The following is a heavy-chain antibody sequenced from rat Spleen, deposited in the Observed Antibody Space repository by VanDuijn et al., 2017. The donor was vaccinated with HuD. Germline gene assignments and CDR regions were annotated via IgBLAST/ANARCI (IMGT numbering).Heavy chain of an antibody. J-gene: IGHJ4*01. D-gene: IGHD1-1*01. Sequence: EVQPQESGPGLVKPSQSLSLTCSVTGYSITSSYKWNWIRKFPGNKLEWMGYINSAGSTNYNPSLKSRISMTRDTSKNQLFLQVNSVSTEDTATYYCARAYYNSGDYVMDAWGQGASVTVSS. V-gene: IGHV3-3*01. CDR1: GYSITSSYK. CDR2: INSAGST. CDR3: ARAYYNSGDYVMDA.